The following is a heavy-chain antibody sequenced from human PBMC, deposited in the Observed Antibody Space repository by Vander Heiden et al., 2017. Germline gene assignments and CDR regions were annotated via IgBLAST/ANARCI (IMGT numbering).Heavy chain of an antibody. CDR1: GGTFSSYA. Sequence: QVQLVQSGAEVKKPGSSVKVSCKASGGTFSSYAIGWVRQAPGQGLEWMGGIIPIFGTANYAQKFQGRVTITADESTSTAYMELSSLRSEDTAVYYCARGGVVVVVVAAGSWFDPWGQGPLVTVSS. CDR3: ARGGVVVVVVAAGSWFDP. D-gene: IGHD2-15*01. CDR2: IIPIFGTA. V-gene: IGHV1-69*01. J-gene: IGHJ5*02.